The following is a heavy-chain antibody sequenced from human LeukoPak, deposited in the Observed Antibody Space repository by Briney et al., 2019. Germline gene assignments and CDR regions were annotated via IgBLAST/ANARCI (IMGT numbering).Heavy chain of an antibody. J-gene: IGHJ2*01. Sequence: PGGSLRLSCAASGFTVSSNYMSWVRQAPGKGLEWVSVIYSGGSTYYADSVKGRFTISRDNSKNTLYLQMSSLRAEDTAVYYCARDRYCSGGSCSGWYFDLWGRGTLVTVSS. CDR1: GFTVSSNY. CDR3: ARDRYCSGGSCSGWYFDL. D-gene: IGHD2-15*01. CDR2: IYSGGST. V-gene: IGHV3-53*01.